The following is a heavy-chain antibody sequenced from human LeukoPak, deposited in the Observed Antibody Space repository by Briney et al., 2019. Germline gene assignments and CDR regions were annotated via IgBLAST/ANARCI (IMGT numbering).Heavy chain of an antibody. Sequence: SETLSLTCTVSGGSISSGSYYWSWIRQPAGKGLEWIGRIYTSGSTNYNPSLKSRVTISVDTSKNQFSLKLSSVTAADTAVYYCAREYYDILTGYWHFDYWGQGTLVTVSS. CDR3: AREYYDILTGYWHFDY. CDR1: GGSISSGSYY. V-gene: IGHV4-61*02. CDR2: IYTSGST. J-gene: IGHJ4*02. D-gene: IGHD3-9*01.